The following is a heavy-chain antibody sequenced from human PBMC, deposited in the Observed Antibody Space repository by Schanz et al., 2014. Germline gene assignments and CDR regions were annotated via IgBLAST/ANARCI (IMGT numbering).Heavy chain of an antibody. J-gene: IGHJ5*02. D-gene: IGHD3-22*01. CDR3: AREVGLYDRGWFDP. CDR2: IISILGIA. Sequence: QVQLVQSGAEVKKPGSSVKVSCKASGGTFSSYTISWVRQAPGQGLEWMGRIISILGIANYAQRFQGRVTITADKSSDTAYMELSSLRSEDTAVYYCAREVGLYDRGWFDPWGQGTLVTVSS. V-gene: IGHV1-69*08. CDR1: GGTFSSYT.